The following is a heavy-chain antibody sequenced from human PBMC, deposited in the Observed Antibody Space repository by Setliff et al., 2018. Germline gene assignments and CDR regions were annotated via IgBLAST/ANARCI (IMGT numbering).Heavy chain of an antibody. V-gene: IGHV4-34*12. CDR2: IMPGRDT. Sequence: PSETLSLTWAVYGDSLSGYYWSWIRQSPKKGLEWIGEIMPGRDTLYSPSLESRLTITIDTSKSQFSLKLSSVTAADTAVYYCARHATYYYGSGNLPFDSWGQGTLVTVSS. D-gene: IGHD3-10*01. CDR1: GDSLSGYY. CDR3: ARHATYYYGSGNLPFDS. J-gene: IGHJ4*02.